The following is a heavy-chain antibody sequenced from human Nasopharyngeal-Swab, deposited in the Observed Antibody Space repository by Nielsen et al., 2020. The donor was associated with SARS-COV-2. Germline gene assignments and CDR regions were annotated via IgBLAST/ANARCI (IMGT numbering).Heavy chain of an antibody. CDR3: ARAYYFDS. J-gene: IGHJ4*02. CDR2: IKSDGSST. CDR1: GFTFSSYW. Sequence: GGSLRLSCAASGFTFSSYWMHWVRQAPGKGLVWVARIKSDGSSTSYADSVKGRFTISRDNAKNTLYLQMNSLRAEDTAVYYCARAYYFDSWGQGTLVTSPQ. V-gene: IGHV3-74*01.